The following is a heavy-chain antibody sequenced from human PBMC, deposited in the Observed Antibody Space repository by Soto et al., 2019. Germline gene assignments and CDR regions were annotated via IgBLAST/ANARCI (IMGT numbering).Heavy chain of an antibody. CDR3: ARDQVGPLYYYYYGMDV. Sequence: GGSLRLSCAASGFTFRTYSMNWVRQAPGKGLEWVSSISSSSTYIYYADSVKGRFTISRDNAKNSLYMQMTSLRAEDTAVYYCARDQVGPLYYYYYGMDVWGQGTTVTVSS. CDR1: GFTFRTYS. D-gene: IGHD1-26*01. CDR2: ISSSSTYI. J-gene: IGHJ6*02. V-gene: IGHV3-21*01.